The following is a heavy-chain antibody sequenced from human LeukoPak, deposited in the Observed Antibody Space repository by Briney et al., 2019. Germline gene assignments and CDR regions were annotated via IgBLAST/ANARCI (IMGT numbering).Heavy chain of an antibody. CDR1: GFSFSSYW. J-gene: IGHJ4*02. V-gene: IGHV3-7*01. Sequence: GGSLRLSCAASGFSFSSYWMSWVRQARGKGLEWVANIKQDGSEKFYVDSVKGRFTISRDNAKNSLYLQMNGLRAEDTAVYYCARSDSTYYYDSSGYYYGVDYWGQGTLVTVSS. D-gene: IGHD3-22*01. CDR3: ARSDSTYYYDSSGYYYGVDY. CDR2: IKQDGSEK.